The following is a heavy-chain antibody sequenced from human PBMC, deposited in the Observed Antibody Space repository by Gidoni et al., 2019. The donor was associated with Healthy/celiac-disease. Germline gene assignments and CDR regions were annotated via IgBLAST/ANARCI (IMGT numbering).Heavy chain of an antibody. Sequence: QLQLQVSGSGLVKPSETLSLTCTVAGGSISSSSYYWGWIRQPPGKGLEWIGSIDYRGSTYYNPALKSRVTISVDTSKNQFSLKLSSVTAADTAVYYCARGTMVRGVILYYYYYMDVWGKGTTVTVSS. CDR1: GGSISSSSYY. V-gene: IGHV4-39*01. CDR2: IDYRGST. CDR3: ARGTMVRGVILYYYYYMDV. D-gene: IGHD3-10*01. J-gene: IGHJ6*03.